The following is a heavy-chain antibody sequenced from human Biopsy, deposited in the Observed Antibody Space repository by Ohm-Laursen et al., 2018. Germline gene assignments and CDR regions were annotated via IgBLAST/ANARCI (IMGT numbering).Heavy chain of an antibody. Sequence: TLSLTCSASGGSMSSGAYNWNWVRQHPGKGLEWIGYVFDSGSTYYSPSLEGRLTISIDTPKNQFSLKLTSVTAADTAVYYCARGPCGGDCPFQYFDSWGQGTLVTVSS. CDR1: GGSMSSGAYN. J-gene: IGHJ4*02. V-gene: IGHV4-31*03. D-gene: IGHD2-21*02. CDR2: VFDSGST. CDR3: ARGPCGGDCPFQYFDS.